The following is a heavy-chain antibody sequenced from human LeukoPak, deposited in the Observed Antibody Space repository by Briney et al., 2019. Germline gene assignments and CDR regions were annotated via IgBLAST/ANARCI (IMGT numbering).Heavy chain of an antibody. J-gene: IGHJ4*02. D-gene: IGHD2-2*01. CDR3: AKSEGGVPAALFDY. Sequence: GGSLRLSCAASGFTFSSYAVSWVRQAPGKGLEWVSAISGSGGSTYYADSVKGRFTISRDNSKNTLYLQMNSLRAEDTAVYYCAKSEGGVPAALFDYWGQGTLVTVSS. CDR2: ISGSGGST. V-gene: IGHV3-23*01. CDR1: GFTFSSYA.